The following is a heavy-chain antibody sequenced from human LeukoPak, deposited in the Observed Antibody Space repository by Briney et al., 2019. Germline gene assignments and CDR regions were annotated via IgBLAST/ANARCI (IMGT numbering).Heavy chain of an antibody. CDR2: ISSSSSYI. CDR1: GFTFSSYS. Sequence: GGSLRLSCAASGFTFSSYSMNWVRQAPGKGLEWVSSISSSSSYIYYADSVKGRFTISRDNAKNSLYLQMNSLRAEDTAVYYCAKRQRRYFDYWGQGTLVTVSS. V-gene: IGHV3-21*01. J-gene: IGHJ4*02. CDR3: AKRQRRYFDY.